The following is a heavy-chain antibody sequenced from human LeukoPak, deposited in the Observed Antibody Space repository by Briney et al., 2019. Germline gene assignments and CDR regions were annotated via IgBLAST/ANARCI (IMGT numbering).Heavy chain of an antibody. CDR3: AKDNSYGYDY. Sequence: PGRSLRLSCAASGFTFSSYGMHWVRQAPGKGLEWVAVIWYDGSNKYYADSVRGRFTISRDNSKNTLYMQMNSLRVEDTAVYYCAKDNSYGYDYWGQGTLVTVSS. V-gene: IGHV3-33*06. CDR2: IWYDGSNK. J-gene: IGHJ4*02. CDR1: GFTFSSYG. D-gene: IGHD5-18*01.